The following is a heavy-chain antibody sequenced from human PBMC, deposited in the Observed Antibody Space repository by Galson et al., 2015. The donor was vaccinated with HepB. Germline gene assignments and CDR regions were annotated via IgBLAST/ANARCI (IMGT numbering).Heavy chain of an antibody. D-gene: IGHD2-21*02. Sequence: SVKVSCKASGGTFSNFAVNWVRQAPGQGLEWMGGIIPIFGRANHAQKFQGRVTFIADKSTNTAYMELSSLRSEDTAVYYCASLYCGGDCYSPNWYFDLWGRGTLVTVSS. V-gene: IGHV1-69*06. CDR3: ASLYCGGDCYSPNWYFDL. J-gene: IGHJ2*01. CDR1: GGTFSNFA. CDR2: IIPIFGRA.